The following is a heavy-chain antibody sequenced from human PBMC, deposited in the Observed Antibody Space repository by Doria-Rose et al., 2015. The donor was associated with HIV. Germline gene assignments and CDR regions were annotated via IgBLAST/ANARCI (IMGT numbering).Heavy chain of an antibody. Sequence: QESGPVLVKPTETLTLTCTVSGVSLSSPGMGVSWIRQPPGKALEWLANIFSDGERSYNTSLKSRLTISSGTSKSQVVLTMTDMDPVDTATYYCARIKSSRWYHKYYFDFWGQGTLVIVSA. V-gene: IGHV2-26*01. D-gene: IGHD6-13*01. J-gene: IGHJ4*02. CDR3: ARIKSSRWYHKYYFDF. CDR1: GVSLSSPGMG. CDR2: IFSDGER.